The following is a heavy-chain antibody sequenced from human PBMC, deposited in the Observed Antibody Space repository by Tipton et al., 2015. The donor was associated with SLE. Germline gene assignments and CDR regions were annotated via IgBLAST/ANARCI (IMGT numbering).Heavy chain of an antibody. CDR3: AREEGYQLVSAHYYYYMDV. V-gene: IGHV3-48*03. CDR2: INSVGSTI. D-gene: IGHD2-2*01. Sequence: SLRLSCEASGFTFSSYEMNWVRQAPGKGLEWILYINSVGSTIYYADSVKGRFTISRDSAKSSLYLQMNSLRAEDTAVYYCAREEGYQLVSAHYYYYMDVWGKGTTVTVSS. J-gene: IGHJ6*03. CDR1: GFTFSSYE.